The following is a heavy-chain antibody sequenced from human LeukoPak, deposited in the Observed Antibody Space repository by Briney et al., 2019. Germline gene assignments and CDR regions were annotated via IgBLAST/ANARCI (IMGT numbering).Heavy chain of an antibody. CDR1: GFTFDDYA. CDR3: AKDLAAAGGGVDY. CDR2: ISWNSGSI. D-gene: IGHD6-13*01. J-gene: IGHJ4*02. V-gene: IGHV3-9*01. Sequence: GGSLRLSCAASGFTFDDYAMHWVRQAPGKGLEWVSGISWNSGSIGYADSVKARFTISRDNAKNSLYLQMNSLRAEDTALYYCAKDLAAAGGGVDYWGQGTLVTVSS.